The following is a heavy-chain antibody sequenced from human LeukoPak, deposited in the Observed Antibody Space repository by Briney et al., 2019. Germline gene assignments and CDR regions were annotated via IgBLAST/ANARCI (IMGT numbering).Heavy chain of an antibody. CDR3: ARLGTTVTHFDY. V-gene: IGHV3-66*01. J-gene: IGHJ4*02. D-gene: IGHD4-17*01. CDR2: LYSGGST. Sequence: GGSLRLSCAASGFTVNNNYMSWVRQAPGKGLEWASVLYSGGSTYYTDSVKGRFTVSRDNSKNTLYLQMNSLRAEDTAVYYCARLGTTVTHFDYWGQGTLVTVSS. CDR1: GFTVNNNY.